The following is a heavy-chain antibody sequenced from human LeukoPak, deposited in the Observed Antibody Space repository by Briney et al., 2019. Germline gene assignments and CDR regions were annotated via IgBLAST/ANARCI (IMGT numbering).Heavy chain of an antibody. CDR1: GFRFNTYW. D-gene: IGHD4/OR15-4a*01. Sequence: GGSLRLSCAASGFRFNTYWVSWVRQAPGKGLEWVANIKQDGNEKYYADSVKGRFTISRDNGKNSLDLQMNSLRADDTAVYYCARDTLGEGEDANYAVYYFDYWGQGTVVTVSS. CDR3: ARDTLGEGEDANYAVYYFDY. CDR2: IKQDGNEK. V-gene: IGHV3-7*01. J-gene: IGHJ4*02.